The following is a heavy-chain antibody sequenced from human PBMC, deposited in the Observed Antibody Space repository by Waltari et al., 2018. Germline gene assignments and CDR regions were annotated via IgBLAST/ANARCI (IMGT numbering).Heavy chain of an antibody. Sequence: QVQLVQSGAEVKKPGSSVKVSCKASGGPFSSYAISWVRQAPGQGLEWMGGIIHILGIANYAQKFQGRVTMTEDTSTDTAYMELSSLRSEDTAVYYCATERRLVGALDYWGQGTLVTVSS. V-gene: IGHV1-69*04. D-gene: IGHD1-26*01. J-gene: IGHJ4*02. CDR2: IIHILGIA. CDR1: GGPFSSYA. CDR3: ATERRLVGALDY.